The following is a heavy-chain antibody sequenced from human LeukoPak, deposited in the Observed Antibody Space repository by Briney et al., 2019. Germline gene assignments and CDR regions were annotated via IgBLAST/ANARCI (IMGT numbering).Heavy chain of an antibody. V-gene: IGHV3-23*01. CDR2: ITGLGTV. J-gene: IGHJ4*02. D-gene: IGHD3-22*01. CDR1: GFTFNSYA. CDR3: ARRRYESSGHFDY. Sequence: GGSLRLSCVASGFTFNSYAMSWFRQAPGKGLEWVSAITGLGTVDNAGSVRGRFTISRDNSKSTLFLQMDSLKPEDTATYYCARRRYESSGHFDYWGQGALVTVSS.